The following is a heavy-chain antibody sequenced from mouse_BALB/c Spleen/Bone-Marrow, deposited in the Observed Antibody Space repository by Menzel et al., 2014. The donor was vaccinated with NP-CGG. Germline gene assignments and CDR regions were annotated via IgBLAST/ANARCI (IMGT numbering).Heavy chain of an antibody. CDR3: IRRRSLDY. V-gene: IGHV1-63*01. Sequence: VQLQQSGTELVRPGTSVKISCKASGYAFTNYWLGWVKQRPGHGLEWIGDIYPGSGNTYYNEKFKGKATLTADKSSSTAYMQLSGLTSEDSAVYFCIRRRSLDYWGQGTTLTVSS. J-gene: IGHJ2*01. CDR1: GYAFTNYW. CDR2: IYPGSGNT.